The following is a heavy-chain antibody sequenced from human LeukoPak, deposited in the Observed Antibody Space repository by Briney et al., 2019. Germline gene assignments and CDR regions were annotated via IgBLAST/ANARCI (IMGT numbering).Heavy chain of an antibody. Sequence: SETLSLTCTVSGGSISSYYWNWLRQPPGKGLEWIGNVFYTGSTNYNPSLKSRVTIFVDTSKNQCSLKLSSVTAADAAVYFCARDGTYYYGMDVWGPGTTVTVS. V-gene: IGHV4-59*01. J-gene: IGHJ6*02. CDR2: VFYTGST. CDR1: GGSISSYY. D-gene: IGHD1-26*01. CDR3: ARDGTYYYGMDV.